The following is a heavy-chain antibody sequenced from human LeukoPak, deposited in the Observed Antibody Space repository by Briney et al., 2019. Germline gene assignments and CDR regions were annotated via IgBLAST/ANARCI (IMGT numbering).Heavy chain of an antibody. CDR1: GGSFSGYY. CDR2: INHSGST. CDR3: ARLRLAGDYYYYGMDV. D-gene: IGHD5-12*01. J-gene: IGHJ6*02. Sequence: SETLSLTCAVYGGSFSGYYWSWIRQPPGKGLERIGEINHSGSTNYNPSLKSRVTISVDTSKNQFSLKLSSVTAADTAVYYCARLRLAGDYYYYGMDVWGQGTTVTVSS. V-gene: IGHV4-34*01.